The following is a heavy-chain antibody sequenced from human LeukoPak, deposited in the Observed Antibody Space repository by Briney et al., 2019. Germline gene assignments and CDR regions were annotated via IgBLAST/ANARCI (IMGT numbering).Heavy chain of an antibody. D-gene: IGHD6-13*01. CDR1: GGSFSGYY. J-gene: IGHJ5*02. CDR3: ARGGIANNRFDP. V-gene: IGHV4-34*01. CDR2: INHSGST. Sequence: SETLSLTCAVYGGSFSGYYWSWIRQPPGKGLEWIGEINHSGSTNYNPSLKSRVTISVDTSKNQFSLKLSSVTAADTAVYYCARGGIANNRFDPWGQGTLVTVSS.